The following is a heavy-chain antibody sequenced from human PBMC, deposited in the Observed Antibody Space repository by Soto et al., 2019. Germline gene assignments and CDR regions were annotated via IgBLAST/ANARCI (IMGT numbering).Heavy chain of an antibody. CDR3: ARGDREDIAVVIGVRPGEYGVDV. J-gene: IGHJ6*02. CDR1: GFTFRSYA. Sequence: PGGSLRLSCAASGFTFRSYAMHWVRQAPGKGLECVAVISHDGSNKFYRDYVKGRFTISRDNSKNTLYLQINSLRYEDTAVYCCARGDREDIAVVIGVRPGEYGVDVWGQGTTVTVSS. D-gene: IGHD2-15*01. CDR2: ISHDGSNK. V-gene: IGHV3-30-3*01.